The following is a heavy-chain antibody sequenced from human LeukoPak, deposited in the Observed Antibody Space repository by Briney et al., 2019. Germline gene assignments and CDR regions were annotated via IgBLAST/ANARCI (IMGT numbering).Heavy chain of an antibody. CDR2: IYYSGST. Sequence: SETLSLTCTVSGGSISSSSYYWGWIRQPPGKGLEWIGSIYYSGSTYYNPSLKSRVTISVDTSKNQFSLKLSSVTAADTAAYYCARHKPIAARQIKVYYMDVWGKGTTVTVSS. CDR3: ARHKPIAARQIKVYYMDV. CDR1: GGSISSSSYY. V-gene: IGHV4-39*01. J-gene: IGHJ6*03. D-gene: IGHD6-6*01.